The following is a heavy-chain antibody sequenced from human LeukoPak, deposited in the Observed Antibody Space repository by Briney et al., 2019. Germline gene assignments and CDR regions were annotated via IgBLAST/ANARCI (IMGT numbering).Heavy chain of an antibody. J-gene: IGHJ5*02. V-gene: IGHV4-38-2*02. Sequence: SETLSLTCTVSGYSISSGYYWGWIRQPPGKGLEWIGSIYHSGRTYYNPSLKSRCTISVDTAKTQFSLRLSSVTAADTAVYYWARASNYDFWSGPTGSWFDPWGQGTLVTVSS. CDR2: IYHSGRT. D-gene: IGHD3-3*01. CDR3: ARASNYDFWSGPTGSWFDP. CDR1: GYSISSGYY.